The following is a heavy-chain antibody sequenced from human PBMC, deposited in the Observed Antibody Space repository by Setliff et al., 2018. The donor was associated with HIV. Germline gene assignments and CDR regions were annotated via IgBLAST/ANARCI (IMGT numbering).Heavy chain of an antibody. CDR3: ARDNGVAGFDY. V-gene: IGHV4-59*01. D-gene: IGHD6-19*01. J-gene: IGHJ4*02. CDR2: IYYSGST. Sequence: SETLSLTCTVSGGSISSYYWSWIRQPPGKGLEWIGYIYYSGSTNYNPSLKSRVTISVDTSKNQFSLNLSSVTAADTAVYYCARDNGVAGFDYWGQGTLVTVS. CDR1: GGSISSYY.